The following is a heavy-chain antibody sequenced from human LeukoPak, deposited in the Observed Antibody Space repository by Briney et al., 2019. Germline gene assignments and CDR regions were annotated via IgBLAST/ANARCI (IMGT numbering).Heavy chain of an antibody. CDR2: INSDGSST. D-gene: IGHD5-12*01. J-gene: IGHJ4*02. Sequence: PGGSLRLSCAASGFTFSSYWMHWVRQAPGKGLVWVSRINSDGSSTSYADSVKGRFTISRDNAENTLYLQMNSLRAEDTAVYYCARGGYSGYDEGDYWGQGTLVTVSS. V-gene: IGHV3-74*01. CDR1: GFTFSSYW. CDR3: ARGGYSGYDEGDY.